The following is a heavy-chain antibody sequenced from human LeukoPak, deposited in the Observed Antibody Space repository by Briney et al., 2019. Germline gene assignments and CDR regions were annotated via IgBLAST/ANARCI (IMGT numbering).Heavy chain of an antibody. CDR2: IYSGGST. CDR3: ARDLTYDYVWGSYRYSDY. V-gene: IGHV3-53*01. CDR1: GFTVSSNY. D-gene: IGHD3-16*02. J-gene: IGHJ4*02. Sequence: GGSLRLSCAASGFTVSSNYMSWVRQAPGKGLEWVSVIYSGGSTYYADCVKGRFTISRDNSKNTLYLQINSLRAEDTAVYYCARDLTYDYVWGSYRYSDYWGQGTLVTVSS.